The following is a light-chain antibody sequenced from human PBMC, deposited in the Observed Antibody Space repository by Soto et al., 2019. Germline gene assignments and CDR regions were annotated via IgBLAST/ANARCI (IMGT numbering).Light chain of an antibody. Sequence: DIQMTQSPSTLSAYVGDRVTITCRASQSISSWLAWYQQQPGKAPKLLIYKASSLEGGVPSRFSGSGSGTDFTLTISSLQPDDFATYYCQQYHSYSLTFGGGTKVDIK. V-gene: IGKV1-5*03. CDR3: QQYHSYSLT. CDR1: QSISSW. CDR2: KAS. J-gene: IGKJ4*01.